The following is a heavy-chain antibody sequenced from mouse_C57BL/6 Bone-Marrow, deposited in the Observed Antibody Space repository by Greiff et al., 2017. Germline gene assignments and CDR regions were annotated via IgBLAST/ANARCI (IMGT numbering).Heavy chain of an antibody. CDR3: ARSAKVVATGEAWFAY. V-gene: IGHV1-81*01. CDR1: GYTFTGYG. Sequence: VQLQQSGAELARPGGSVKLSCTASGYTFTGYGMSWVKQGTGQGLEWVGEIYPGSGKTYYNETFKGQAILTADKSSSTAYMELRSLTSEYSAGYLCARSAKVVATGEAWFAYWGQGTRVTVSA. D-gene: IGHD1-1*01. J-gene: IGHJ3*01. CDR2: IYPGSGKT.